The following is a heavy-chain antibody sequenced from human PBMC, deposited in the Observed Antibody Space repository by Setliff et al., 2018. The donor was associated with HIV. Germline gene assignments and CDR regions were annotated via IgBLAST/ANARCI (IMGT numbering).Heavy chain of an antibody. CDR2: VDPKNGDT. Sequence: ASVKVSCKASGYTFTDYYMHWVQQAPAKGLEWMGRVDPKNGDTIYAEKLRGRVTITADTPTDTAYMELGSLRSEDTAIYYCATLDYYGSATYNLALHYWGQGTQVTVSS. V-gene: IGHV1-69-2*01. CDR1: GYTFTDYY. J-gene: IGHJ4*02. CDR3: ATLDYYGSATYNLALHY. D-gene: IGHD3-10*01.